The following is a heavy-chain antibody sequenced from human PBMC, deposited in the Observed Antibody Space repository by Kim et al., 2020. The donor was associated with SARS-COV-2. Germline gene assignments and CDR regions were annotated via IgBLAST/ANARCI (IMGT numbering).Heavy chain of an antibody. CDR3: ARDPRGCSSSSGPFDY. V-gene: IGHV1-46*01. CDR2: INPSGGST. CDR1: GYTFTSYY. J-gene: IGHJ4*02. Sequence: ASVKVSCKASGYTFTSYYMHWVRQAPGQGLEWMGIINPSGGSTSYAQKFQGRVTMTGDTSTSTVYMELSSLRSEDTAVYYCARDPRGCSSSSGPFDYWGQGTLVAVSS. D-gene: IGHD6-6*01.